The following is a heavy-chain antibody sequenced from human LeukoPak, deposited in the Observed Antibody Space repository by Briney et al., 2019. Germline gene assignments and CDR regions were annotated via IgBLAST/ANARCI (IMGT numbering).Heavy chain of an antibody. Sequence: QPGGSLRLSCAASGFTFSSYAMSWVRQAPGKGLEWVSAISGNGGSTYYADSVKGRFTISRDNSKNTLYLQMNSLRAEDTAVYYCATPVGQQLVEDWFDPWGQGTLVTVSS. J-gene: IGHJ5*02. CDR2: ISGNGGST. V-gene: IGHV3-23*01. CDR3: ATPVGQQLVEDWFDP. D-gene: IGHD6-13*01. CDR1: GFTFSSYA.